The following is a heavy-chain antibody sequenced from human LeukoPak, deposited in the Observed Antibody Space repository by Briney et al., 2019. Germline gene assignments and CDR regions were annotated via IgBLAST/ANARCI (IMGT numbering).Heavy chain of an antibody. Sequence: SGGSMRLSCAASGLAFSAYKMHWVRHAPRKGPVWVSRISTDGYTTDYADFVQGRFTASRDNTKNTWSLEMNSLRAEDTAVYYCVVGGSPGYWGQGTLVTVSS. CDR2: ISTDGYTT. CDR3: VVGGSPGY. CDR1: GLAFSAYK. J-gene: IGHJ4*02. V-gene: IGHV3-74*01. D-gene: IGHD2-15*01.